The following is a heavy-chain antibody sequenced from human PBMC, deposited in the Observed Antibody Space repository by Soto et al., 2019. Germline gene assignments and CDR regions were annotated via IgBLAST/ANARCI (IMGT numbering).Heavy chain of an antibody. Sequence: GGSLRLCCGAAGVTYSSYTMHWVRQATGKGLEWVAVISYDGSNKYYADSVKGRVTISRDHSKNTLYLQMNSLRAEDTAVYYCAQSHRYLGPRVATIPFAYWGQGTLVTVSS. CDR3: AQSHRYLGPRVATIPFAY. CDR2: ISYDGSNK. V-gene: IGHV3-30*18. J-gene: IGHJ4*02. D-gene: IGHD5-12*01. CDR1: GVTYSSYT.